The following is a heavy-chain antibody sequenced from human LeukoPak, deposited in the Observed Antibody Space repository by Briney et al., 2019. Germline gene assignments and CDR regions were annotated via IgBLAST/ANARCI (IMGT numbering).Heavy chain of an antibody. CDR1: GFTFSSYE. CDR3: AREEGSGYYPPFDY. Sequence: GGSLRLSCAASGFTFSSYETNWVRQAPGKGLEWVSYISSSGSTIYYADSVKGRFTISRDNAKNSLYLQMNSLRAEDTAVYYCAREEGSGYYPPFDYWGQGTLVTVSS. CDR2: ISSSGSTI. J-gene: IGHJ4*02. V-gene: IGHV3-48*03. D-gene: IGHD3-22*01.